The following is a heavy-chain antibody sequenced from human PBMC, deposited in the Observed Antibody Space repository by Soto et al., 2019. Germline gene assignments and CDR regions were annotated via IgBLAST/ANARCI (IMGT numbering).Heavy chain of an antibody. CDR1: GYTFTTYA. CDR2: INAGNGNT. CDR3: ARYPGIGVADPGAFDY. Sequence: QVQFVQSGAEVKKPGASVKVSCKASGYTFTTYAMHWVRQAPGQRLEWMGWINAGNGNTKYSQKFQGRVTITRDTSASTVDMELSSLRSEDTAVYYCARYPGIGVADPGAFDYWGQGTLVTVSS. D-gene: IGHD6-19*01. V-gene: IGHV1-3*01. J-gene: IGHJ4*02.